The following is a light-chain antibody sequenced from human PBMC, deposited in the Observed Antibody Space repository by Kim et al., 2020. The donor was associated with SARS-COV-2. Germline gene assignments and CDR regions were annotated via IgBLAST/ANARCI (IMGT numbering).Light chain of an antibody. CDR3: QAWDSSANWV. CDR1: KF. Sequence: KFASWYQQKPGQSPVVVMYEDAKRPSGIPERFSGSNSGNTATLTISGTQAMDEADYFCQAWDSSANWVFGGGTQLTVL. V-gene: IGLV3-1*01. J-gene: IGLJ3*02. CDR2: EDA.